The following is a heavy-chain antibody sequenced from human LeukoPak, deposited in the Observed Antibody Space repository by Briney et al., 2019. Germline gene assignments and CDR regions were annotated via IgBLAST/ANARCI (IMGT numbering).Heavy chain of an antibody. J-gene: IGHJ6*03. D-gene: IGHD4-11*01. V-gene: IGHV4-38-2*01. CDR3: AGSAPVTTVTIYYYYYYMDV. CDR2: IYHSGST. Sequence: SETLSLTCAVSGYSISSGYYWGWIRQPPGKGLEWIGSIYHSGSTYYNPSLKSRVTISVDTSKNQFSLKLSSVTAADTAVYYCAGSAPVTTVTIYYYYYYMDVWGKGTTVTVSS. CDR1: GYSISSGYY.